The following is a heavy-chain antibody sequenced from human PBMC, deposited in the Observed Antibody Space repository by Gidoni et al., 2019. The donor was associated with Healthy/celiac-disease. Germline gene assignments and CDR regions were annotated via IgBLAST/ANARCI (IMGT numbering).Heavy chain of an antibody. V-gene: IGHV3-33*01. D-gene: IGHD1-26*01. J-gene: IGHJ4*02. CDR1: GFTFSSYG. Sequence: QVQLVESGGGVVQPGRSLRLSCAASGFTFSSYGIPWVRQAPGKGLEWVAVIWYDGSNKYYADSVKGRFTISRDNSKNTLYLQMNSLRAEDTAVYYCARESSHTLDYWGQGTLVTVSS. CDR2: IWYDGSNK. CDR3: ARESSHTLDY.